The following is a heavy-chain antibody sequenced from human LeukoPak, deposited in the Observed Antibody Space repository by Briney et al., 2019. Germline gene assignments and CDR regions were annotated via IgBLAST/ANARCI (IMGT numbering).Heavy chain of an antibody. CDR3: ARGVSTWYRIDY. J-gene: IGHJ4*02. CDR1: GFPFSSYS. V-gene: IGHV3-30*01. D-gene: IGHD6-13*01. Sequence: GRSLRLSCVASGFPFSSYSLHWVRQAPGEGLEWVALLSYDGSIKHYADSVKGRFTLSRDNSKSSVYLQMDSLKADDTAVYYCARGVSTWYRIDYWGQGTLVTVSS. CDR2: LSYDGSIK.